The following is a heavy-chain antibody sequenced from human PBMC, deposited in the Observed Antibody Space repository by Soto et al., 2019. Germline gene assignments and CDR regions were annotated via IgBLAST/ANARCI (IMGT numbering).Heavy chain of an antibody. V-gene: IGHV3-30*18. CDR1: GFTFSFYG. CDR3: AKDGRQWGDDAFDI. Sequence: QVQLVESGGCVVQPGRSLRLSCAASGFTFSFYGMHWVRQAPGKGLEWVAVISYDGSNKYFADSVKGRFTISRDNSKNTLYLQMNSLRAEDTALYYCAKDGRQWGDDAFDIWGQGTMVTVSS. D-gene: IGHD6-19*01. CDR2: ISYDGSNK. J-gene: IGHJ3*02.